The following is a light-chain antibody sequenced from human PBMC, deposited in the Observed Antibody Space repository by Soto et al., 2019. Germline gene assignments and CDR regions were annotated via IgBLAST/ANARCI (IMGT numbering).Light chain of an antibody. V-gene: IGKV1-39*01. CDR3: QQSYSTPRT. J-gene: IGKJ1*01. CDR2: AAS. CDR1: QSISSY. Sequence: DIQMTQSPSSLSASVGDRVTITCRASQSISSYLNWYQQKPVKAPKHLIYAASSLQSGVPSRFSGSGSGTDFTLTISSLQPEDFATYYCQQSYSTPRTFGQGTKVEIK.